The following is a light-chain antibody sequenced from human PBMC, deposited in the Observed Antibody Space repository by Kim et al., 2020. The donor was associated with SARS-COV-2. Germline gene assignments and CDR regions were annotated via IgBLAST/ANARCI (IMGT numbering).Light chain of an antibody. CDR3: QAWDSSTAWV. Sequence: SYELTQPPSVSVSPGQTACITCSGDKLGDKYACWYQQKPGQSPVLVIYQDSKRPSGIPERFSGSNSGNTATLTISGTQAMDEADYYCQAWDSSTAWVFGGGTKLTVL. V-gene: IGLV3-1*01. J-gene: IGLJ3*02. CDR2: QDS. CDR1: KLGDKY.